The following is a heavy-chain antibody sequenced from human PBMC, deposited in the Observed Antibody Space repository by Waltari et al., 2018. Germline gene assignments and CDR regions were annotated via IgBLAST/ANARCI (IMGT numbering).Heavy chain of an antibody. Sequence: QVQLQQWGAGLLKPSETLSLTCAVYGGSFSGYYWSWLRQPPGKGLEWIGEINHSGSTNYNPSLKSRVTISVDTSKNQFSLKLSSVTAADTAVYYCARGRSYYGSGSYRGDDYWGQGTLVTVSS. CDR1: GGSFSGYY. CDR3: ARGRSYYGSGSYRGDDY. CDR2: INHSGST. D-gene: IGHD3-10*01. J-gene: IGHJ4*02. V-gene: IGHV4-34*01.